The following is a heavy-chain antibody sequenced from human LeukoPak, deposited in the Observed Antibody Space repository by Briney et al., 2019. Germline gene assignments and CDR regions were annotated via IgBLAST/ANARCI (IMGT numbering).Heavy chain of an antibody. CDR3: ARDGPPGIAARPLLAY. V-gene: IGHV4-59*11. CDR2: IYYSGST. D-gene: IGHD6-6*01. J-gene: IGHJ4*02. Sequence: SETLSLTCNVSGGSMSGHFWIWFRQPPGKGLEWLGYIYYSGSTNYNPSLKSRVTISVDTSKNQYSLKLSSVTAADTAVYYCARDGPPGIAARPLLAYWGQGTLVTVSS. CDR1: GGSMSGHF.